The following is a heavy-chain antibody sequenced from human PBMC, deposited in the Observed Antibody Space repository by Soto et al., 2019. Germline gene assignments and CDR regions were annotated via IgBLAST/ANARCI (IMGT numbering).Heavy chain of an antibody. Sequence: PGGSLRLSCAASGFTFSSYAVSWVRQAPGKGPEWISSISGSGSTIYYADSVKGRFTISRDNSKNTLYLQMSSLRAEDTAVYHCAKVFYYYDSSGYYHFDYWGQGTLVTVSS. CDR1: GFTFSSYA. J-gene: IGHJ4*02. CDR3: AKVFYYYDSSGYYHFDY. D-gene: IGHD3-22*01. V-gene: IGHV3-23*01. CDR2: ISGSGSTI.